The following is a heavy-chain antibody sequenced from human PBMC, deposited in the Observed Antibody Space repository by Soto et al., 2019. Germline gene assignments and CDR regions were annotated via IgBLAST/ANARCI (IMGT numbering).Heavy chain of an antibody. V-gene: IGHV4-31*03. J-gene: IGHJ4*01. CDR1: GGSISSGGYY. CDR2: ISYSGST. Sequence: QVQLQESGPGLVKPSQTLSLTCTVSGGSISSGGYYWSWIRQHPGTCLEWIGYISYSGSTYYNPSLKRRVTISVDTSKSQFSLILNSVTAADTAVYYCARGVLHWGQGTLVTVSS. CDR3: ARGVLH.